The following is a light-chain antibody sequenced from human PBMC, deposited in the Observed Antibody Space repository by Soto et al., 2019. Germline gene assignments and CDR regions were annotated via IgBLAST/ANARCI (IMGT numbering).Light chain of an antibody. Sequence: NFMLTQPHSVSESPGKTVTISCTRSGGSIANNYVQWYQQRPGSAPTPVIFQDNERPSGVPDRFSGAIDSSSHSASLTISGLRTEDEADYYCHSYDSSAHWVFGGGTKVTV. CDR2: QDN. J-gene: IGLJ3*02. CDR3: HSYDSSAHWV. V-gene: IGLV6-57*04. CDR1: GGSIANNY.